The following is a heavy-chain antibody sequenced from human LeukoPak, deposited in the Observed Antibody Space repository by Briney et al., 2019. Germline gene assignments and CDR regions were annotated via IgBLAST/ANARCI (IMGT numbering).Heavy chain of an antibody. Sequence: GGSLRLSCAASGFTFSSYGMHWVSQAPGRGLEWVAIIWHDGSNKYYADSVKGRFTISRDNSKNTLDLQMNSLRAEDTAVYYRARDRSSGAFDYWGQGTLVTVSS. V-gene: IGHV3-33*01. CDR1: GFTFSSYG. CDR2: IWHDGSNK. CDR3: ARDRSSGAFDY. J-gene: IGHJ4*02. D-gene: IGHD2-15*01.